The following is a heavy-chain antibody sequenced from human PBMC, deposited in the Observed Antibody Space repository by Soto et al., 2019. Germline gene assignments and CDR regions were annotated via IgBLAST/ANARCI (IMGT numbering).Heavy chain of an antibody. Sequence: EEQLVESGGGLVQPGGSLKLSCAASGFTFSSYWMHWVRQAPGKGLVWVSRIDSDGSATSYADSVKGRFTISRENAKNTLYLQMTSLRAEDTAVYSCVRDTTVAWSPWGQGTLVTVSS. D-gene: IGHD1-1*01. CDR3: VRDTTVAWSP. J-gene: IGHJ5*02. CDR2: IDSDGSAT. CDR1: GFTFSSYW. V-gene: IGHV3-74*01.